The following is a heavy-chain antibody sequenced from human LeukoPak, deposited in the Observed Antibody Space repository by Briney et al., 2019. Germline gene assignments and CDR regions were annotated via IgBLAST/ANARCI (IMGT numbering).Heavy chain of an antibody. J-gene: IGHJ4*02. Sequence: PGGSLRLSCAASGFTFSSYGMHWVRQAPGKGLEWVAVISYDGSNKYYADSVKGRFTISRDNSKNTLYLQMNSLRAEDTAVYYCAKPGPPPRWFGELYSYFDYWGQGTLVTVSS. CDR2: ISYDGSNK. D-gene: IGHD3-10*01. V-gene: IGHV3-30*18. CDR1: GFTFSSYG. CDR3: AKPGPPPRWFGELYSYFDY.